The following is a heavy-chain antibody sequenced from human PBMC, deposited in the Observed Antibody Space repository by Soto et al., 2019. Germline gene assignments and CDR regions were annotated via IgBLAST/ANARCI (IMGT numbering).Heavy chain of an antibody. V-gene: IGHV3-23*01. CDR3: AKDPKSKYCSGGSCYRHYYYYIDV. J-gene: IGHJ6*03. D-gene: IGHD2-15*01. Sequence: EVQLLESGGGLVQPGGSLRLSCAASGFTFSSYAMSWVRQAPGKGLEWVSAISGSGGSTYYADSVKGRFTISRDNSKNTLYLQMNSLRAEDTAVYYCAKDPKSKYCSGGSCYRHYYYYIDVWGKGTTVTVSS. CDR2: ISGSGGST. CDR1: GFTFSSYA.